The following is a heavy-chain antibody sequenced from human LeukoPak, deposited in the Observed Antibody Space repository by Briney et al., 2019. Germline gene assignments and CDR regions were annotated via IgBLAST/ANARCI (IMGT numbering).Heavy chain of an antibody. CDR1: ELTVSSNY. D-gene: IGHD6-13*01. CDR2: IYSGGST. J-gene: IGHJ3*02. V-gene: IGHV3-53*01. CDR3: ARAAAYAFDI. Sequence: PGGSLRLSCAASELTVSSNYMSWVRQAPGKGLEWVSVIYSGGSTYYADSVKGRFTISRDNSKNTLYLQMNSLRVEDTAVYYCARAAAYAFDIWGQGTMVTVSS.